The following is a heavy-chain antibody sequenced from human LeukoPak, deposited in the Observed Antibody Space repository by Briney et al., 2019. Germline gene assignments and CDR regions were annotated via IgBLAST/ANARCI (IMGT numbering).Heavy chain of an antibody. CDR3: ATYRQVLLPFES. J-gene: IGHJ4*02. CDR2: IRYDGSNK. V-gene: IGHV3-30*02. CDR1: GFTFSSYG. Sequence: GGSLRLSCAASGFTFSSYGMHWVRQAPGKGLEWVAFIRYDGSNKYYADSVRGRFTISRDNSKSTLFLQMNSLRAEDTAIYYCATYRQVLLPFESWGQGTLVTVSS. D-gene: IGHD5-18*01.